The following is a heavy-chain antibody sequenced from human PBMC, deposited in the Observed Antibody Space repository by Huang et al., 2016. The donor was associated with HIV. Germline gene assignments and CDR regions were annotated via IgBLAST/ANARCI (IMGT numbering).Heavy chain of an antibody. CDR3: SPTGDDYFYYYMDV. D-gene: IGHD4-17*01. CDR1: GFIFNDFA. Sequence: VESGGDAVQSGRSLRLSCRGSGFIFNDFAINWFRKSPRKGLVWIGFVRSVAFGGASKSAPSVKDRFSVSRDEAKNVAFLQMENLQVDDTAVYYCSPTGDDYFYYYMDVWGNGTTVIVS. V-gene: IGHV3-49*03. CDR2: VRSVAFGGAS. J-gene: IGHJ6*03.